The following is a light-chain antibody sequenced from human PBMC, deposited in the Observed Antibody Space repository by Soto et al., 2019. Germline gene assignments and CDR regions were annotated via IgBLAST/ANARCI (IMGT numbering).Light chain of an antibody. CDR2: DAS. CDR1: QSVSSY. V-gene: IGKV3-11*01. Sequence: EMVLTQSPATLSLSPGERATLSCRASQSVSSYLAGYQQKPGQAPRLLIYDASNRATGLPARFSGSGSGTYFTLTISSLEPDDFAVYCCQQRSDWPSTFGGVTKVQIK. CDR3: QQRSDWPST. J-gene: IGKJ4*01.